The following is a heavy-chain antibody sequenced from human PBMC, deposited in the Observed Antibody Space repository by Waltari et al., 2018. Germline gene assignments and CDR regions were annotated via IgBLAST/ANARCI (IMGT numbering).Heavy chain of an antibody. CDR3: ARGVSSPIDY. CDR2: IYYSGST. Sequence: QLQLQESGPGLVKPSETLYLTCTVSGGSISSSSYYWGWIRQPPVKGLEWIGSIYYSGSTYYNPSLKSRVTISVDTSKNQFSLKLSSVTAADTAVYYCARGVSSPIDYWGQGTLVTVSS. J-gene: IGHJ4*02. CDR1: GGSISSSSYY. D-gene: IGHD6-13*01. V-gene: IGHV4-39*07.